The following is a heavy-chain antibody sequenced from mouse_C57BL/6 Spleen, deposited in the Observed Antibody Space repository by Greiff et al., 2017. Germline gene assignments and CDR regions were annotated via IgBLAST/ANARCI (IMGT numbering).Heavy chain of an antibody. CDR3: TGGGRFDY. CDR1: GFTFSNYW. V-gene: IGHV6-3*01. J-gene: IGHJ2*01. CDR2: IRLKSDNYAT. Sequence: EVQVVESGGGLVQPGGSMKLSCVASGFTFSNYWMNWVRQSPEQGLEWVAQIRLKSDNYATHYAESVKGRFTISRDDSKSSVYLQMNNLRAEDTGIYYCTGGGRFDYWGQGTTLTVSS.